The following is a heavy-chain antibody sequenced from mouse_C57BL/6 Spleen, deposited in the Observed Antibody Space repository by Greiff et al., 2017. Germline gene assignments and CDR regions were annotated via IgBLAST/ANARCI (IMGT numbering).Heavy chain of an antibody. CDR1: GYSITSGYY. Sequence: VQLKESGPGLVKPSQSLSLTCSVTGYSITSGYYWNWIRQFPGNKLEWMGYISYDGSNNYNPSLKNRISITRDTSKNQFFLKLNSVTTEDTATYYCAREDGKGDYWGQGTTLTVSS. V-gene: IGHV3-6*01. D-gene: IGHD1-1*01. CDR2: ISYDGSN. J-gene: IGHJ2*01. CDR3: AREDGKGDY.